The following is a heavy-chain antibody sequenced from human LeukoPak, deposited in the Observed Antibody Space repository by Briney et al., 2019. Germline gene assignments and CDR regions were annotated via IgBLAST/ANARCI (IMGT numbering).Heavy chain of an antibody. CDR2: ISRSGGST. Sequence: GGSLRLSCAASGFTFSNYGMSWVRQAPGKGLEWVSSISRSGGSTHYADSVKGRFVISRDTSKNTLHLQMNSLTAGDTAVYYCARKGAGLDAFDLWGQGTVATVSS. CDR1: GFTFSNYG. D-gene: IGHD3/OR15-3a*01. J-gene: IGHJ3*01. V-gene: IGHV3-23*01. CDR3: ARKGAGLDAFDL.